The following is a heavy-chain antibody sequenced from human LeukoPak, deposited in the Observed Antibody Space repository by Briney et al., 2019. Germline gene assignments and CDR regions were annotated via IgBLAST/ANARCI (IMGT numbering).Heavy chain of an antibody. CDR1: GTSISSGAYS. V-gene: IGHV4-31*03. D-gene: IGHD3-3*01. Sequence: TLSLTCTVSGTSISSGAYSWSWVRQPPGKGLEWIAYIYYSGNTYYNPSLKRRVTISVDTSKNQFSLKLSSVTAADTAVYYCARTITIFGALGYFDYWGQGTLVTVSS. CDR3: ARTITIFGALGYFDY. CDR2: IYYSGNT. J-gene: IGHJ4*02.